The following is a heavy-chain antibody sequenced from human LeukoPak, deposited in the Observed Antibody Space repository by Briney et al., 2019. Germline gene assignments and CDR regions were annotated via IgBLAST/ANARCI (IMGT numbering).Heavy chain of an antibody. CDR3: ARGLTTGGYYYMDV. V-gene: IGHV1-2*06. CDR2: INPNSGGT. Sequence: ASVKVSCKASGYTFTGYYMHWVRQAPGQGLEWMGRINPNSGGTNYAQKFQGRVTMTRDTSISTAYMELSRLRSDDTAVYYCARGLTTGGYYYMDVWGKGTTVTVSS. D-gene: IGHD4-11*01. J-gene: IGHJ6*03. CDR1: GYTFTGYY.